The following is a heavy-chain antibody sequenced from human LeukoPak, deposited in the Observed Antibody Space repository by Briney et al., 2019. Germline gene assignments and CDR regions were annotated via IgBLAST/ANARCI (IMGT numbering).Heavy chain of an antibody. CDR1: GFNFNNAW. D-gene: IGHD3-3*01. J-gene: IGHJ4*02. V-gene: IGHV3-15*01. CDR2: IKSKTDGGTT. CDR3: ITTGPRPH. Sequence: PGGSLRLSCAASGFNFNNAWLSWVRQAPGKGPEWVGRIKSKTDGGTTDYGAPVEGRFIISRDDSKNTVYLQMNSLKSEDTAVYYCITTGPRPHWGQGTLVTVSS.